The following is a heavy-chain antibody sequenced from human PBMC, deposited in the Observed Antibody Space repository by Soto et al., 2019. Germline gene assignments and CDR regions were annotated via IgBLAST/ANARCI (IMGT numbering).Heavy chain of an antibody. Sequence: QVQLQESGPGLVKPSETLSLTCTVSGGSISSYYWSWIRQPPGKGLEWIGYIYYSGSTNYNPSLKSRVTISVDTSKNQFSLKLSSVTAADTAVYYCARERRAAAGSWFDPWGQGTLVTVSS. CDR1: GGSISSYY. CDR2: IYYSGST. J-gene: IGHJ5*02. V-gene: IGHV4-59*01. CDR3: ARERRAAAGSWFDP. D-gene: IGHD6-13*01.